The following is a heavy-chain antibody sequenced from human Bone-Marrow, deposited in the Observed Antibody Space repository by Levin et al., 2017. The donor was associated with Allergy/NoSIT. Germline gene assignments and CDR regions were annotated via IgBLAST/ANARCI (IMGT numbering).Heavy chain of an antibody. D-gene: IGHD4-17*01. Sequence: NSSETLSLTCDVSGYSINSAYSWGWVRQPPGKGLEWIGSIYSTDDTYYSPSLKSRVTISKRPSKNQFSLKLTSVTAADTAVYYCASMTTVTKTYYFDYWGQGTLVTVSS. J-gene: IGHJ4*02. V-gene: IGHV4-38-2*01. CDR3: ASMTTVTKTYYFDY. CDR1: GYSINSAYS. CDR2: IYSTDDT.